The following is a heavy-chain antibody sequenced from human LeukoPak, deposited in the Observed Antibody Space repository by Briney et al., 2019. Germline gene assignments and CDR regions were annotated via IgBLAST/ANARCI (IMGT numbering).Heavy chain of an antibody. J-gene: IGHJ4*02. CDR2: ISSNGGST. CDR3: VKYTSGYNRNDHYFDY. Sequence: GGSLRPSCSASGFTFSSYAMHWVRQAPGKGLEYVSAISSNGGSTYYADSVKGRFTISRDNSKNTLYLQMSSLRAEDTAVYYCVKYTSGYNRNDHYFDYWGQGTLVTVSS. D-gene: IGHD1-1*01. CDR1: GFTFSSYA. V-gene: IGHV3-64D*06.